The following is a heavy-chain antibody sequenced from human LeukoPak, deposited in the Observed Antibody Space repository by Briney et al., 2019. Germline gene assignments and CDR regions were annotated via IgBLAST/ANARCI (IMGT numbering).Heavy chain of an antibody. CDR1: SGSFSGYY. V-gene: IGHV4-34*01. Sequence: SETLSITCAVYSGSFSGYYWSWIRQPPGKGLEWIGEINHSGSTNFNPSLKSRVTLSVDTSKNQFSLKLSTVSAADTAVYYCAPRNCGGECPSYTFYYMDVWGKGTPVTVSS. D-gene: IGHD2-21*01. CDR2: INHSGST. CDR3: APRNCGGECPSYTFYYMDV. J-gene: IGHJ6*03.